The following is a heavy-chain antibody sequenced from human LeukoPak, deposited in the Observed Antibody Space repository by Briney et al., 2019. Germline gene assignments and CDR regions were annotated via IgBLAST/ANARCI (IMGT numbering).Heavy chain of an antibody. CDR3: ARDVIRPTAARPDYYYYMDV. J-gene: IGHJ6*03. V-gene: IGHV1-69*01. D-gene: IGHD6-6*01. CDR1: GGTFSSYA. CDR2: ITPIFGTA. Sequence: GASVKVSCKASGGTFSSYAISWVRQAPGQGLEWMGGITPIFGTANYAQKFQGRVTITADESTSTAYMELSSLRSEDTAVYYCARDVIRPTAARPDYYYYMDVWGKGTTVTVSS.